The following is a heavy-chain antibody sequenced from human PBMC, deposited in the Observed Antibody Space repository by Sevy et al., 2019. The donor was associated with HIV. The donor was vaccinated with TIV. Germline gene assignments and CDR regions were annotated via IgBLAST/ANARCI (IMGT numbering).Heavy chain of an antibody. Sequence: GGSLRLSCAASGFTFSSYAMSWVRQAPGKGLEWVSAISGSGGSTFYADSVKGRFTISRDNSKNTLYLQMNSLRAEDTAENSCAKVYYDFWSPNYYYGMDVWGQGTTVTGSS. J-gene: IGHJ6*02. V-gene: IGHV3-23*01. CDR3: AKVYYDFWSPNYYYGMDV. CDR2: ISGSGGST. CDR1: GFTFSSYA. D-gene: IGHD3-3*01.